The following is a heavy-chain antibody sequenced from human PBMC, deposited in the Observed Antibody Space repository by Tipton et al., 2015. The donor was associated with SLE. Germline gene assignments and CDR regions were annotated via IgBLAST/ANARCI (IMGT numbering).Heavy chain of an antibody. CDR1: GGSFSAYY. CDR3: ARGARGYSYGSDEDFDS. CDR2: INHSGYS. V-gene: IGHV4-34*01. D-gene: IGHD5-18*01. Sequence: TLSLTCAVYGGSFSAYYWSWIRQPPGKGLEWIGEINHSGYSNYNPPLKSRVTMSIETSKNQFSLNLRSVTAADTAVYYCARGARGYSYGSDEDFDSWGQGILVTVSS. J-gene: IGHJ4*02.